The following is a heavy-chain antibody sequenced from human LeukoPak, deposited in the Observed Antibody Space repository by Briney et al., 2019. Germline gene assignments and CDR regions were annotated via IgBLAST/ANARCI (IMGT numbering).Heavy chain of an antibody. V-gene: IGHV1-46*01. J-gene: IGHJ6*03. Sequence: ASVKVSCKASGYTFTSYYMHWVRQAPGQGLEWMGIINPSGGSTSYAQKFQGRVTMTRDTSTSTVYMELSSLRSEDTAVYYCAREWAPYCSSTSCYGLGYYYYYMDVWGKGTTVTVSS. CDR2: INPSGGST. CDR1: GYTFTSYY. CDR3: AREWAPYCSSTSCYGLGYYYYYMDV. D-gene: IGHD2-2*01.